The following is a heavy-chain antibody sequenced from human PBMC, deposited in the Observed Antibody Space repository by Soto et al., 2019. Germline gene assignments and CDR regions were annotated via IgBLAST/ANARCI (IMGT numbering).Heavy chain of an antibody. CDR1: GFSLSTSGVG. Sequence: QITLKESGPTLVKPTQTLTLTCTFSGFSLSTSGVGVGWIRQPPGKALEWLALIYWDDDKRYSPSLKSRLTITEDXXNXQXALTMPHMDPVDTATYSFAHAYYYGSGSYYRVYFQHWGQGTLVTVSS. V-gene: IGHV2-5*02. J-gene: IGHJ1*01. D-gene: IGHD3-10*01. CDR2: IYWDDDK. CDR3: AHAYYYGSGSYYRVYFQH.